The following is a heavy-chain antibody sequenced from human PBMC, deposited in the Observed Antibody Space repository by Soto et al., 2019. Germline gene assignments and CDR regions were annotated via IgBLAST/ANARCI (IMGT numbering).Heavy chain of an antibody. J-gene: IGHJ4*02. Sequence: GASVKVSCKASGYTFTSYGISWVRQAPGQGLEWMGWISAYNGNTNYAQKLHGRVTMTTDTSTSTAYMELRSLRSDDTAVYYCARDADLYYDISTGDFDYWGQGTLVTISS. CDR2: ISAYNGNT. CDR3: ARDADLYYDISTGDFDY. D-gene: IGHD3-9*01. V-gene: IGHV1-18*01. CDR1: GYTFTSYG.